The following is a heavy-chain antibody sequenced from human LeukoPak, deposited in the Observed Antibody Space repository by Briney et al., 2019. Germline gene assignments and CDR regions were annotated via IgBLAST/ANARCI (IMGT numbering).Heavy chain of an antibody. J-gene: IGHJ5*02. D-gene: IGHD3-16*01. CDR2: IYYSGST. Sequence: SETLSLTCTVSGGSINSYYWSWIRQPPGKGLEWIGYIYYSGSTNYNPSLKSRVTISVDTSKNQFSLKLSSVTAADTAVYYCARRITFGGVMGNKDNWFDPWGQGTLVTVSS. CDR3: ARRITFGGVMGNKDNWFDP. V-gene: IGHV4-59*08. CDR1: GGSINSYY.